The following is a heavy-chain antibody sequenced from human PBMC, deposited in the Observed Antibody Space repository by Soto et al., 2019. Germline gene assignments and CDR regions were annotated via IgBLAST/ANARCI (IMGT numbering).Heavy chain of an antibody. CDR1: QYTFTGYY. V-gene: IGHV1-2*02. J-gene: IGHJ4*02. CDR2: INFNSGGT. D-gene: IGHD6-6*01. Sequence: ASVKVSCKASQYTFTGYYMHWVRQAPGQGLEWMGWINFNSGGTNYAQKFQGRVTMTRDTSISTAYMELSSLRSDDMAVYYCARKSIAARPYLDDWGQGTLVTVSS. CDR3: ARKSIAARPYLDD.